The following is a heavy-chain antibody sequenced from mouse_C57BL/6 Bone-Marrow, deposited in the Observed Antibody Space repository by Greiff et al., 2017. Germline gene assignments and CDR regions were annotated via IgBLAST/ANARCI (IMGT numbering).Heavy chain of an antibody. D-gene: IGHD2-3*01. CDR1: GFNIKDDY. CDR2: IDPENGDT. Sequence: QLKESGAELVRPGASVKLSCTASGFNIKDDYMHWVKQRPEQGLEWIGWIDPENGDTEYASKFQGKATITADTSSNTAYLQLSSLTSEDTAVYYCTTWGWLLEAYWGQGTLVTVSA. V-gene: IGHV14-4*01. J-gene: IGHJ3*01. CDR3: TTWGWLLEAY.